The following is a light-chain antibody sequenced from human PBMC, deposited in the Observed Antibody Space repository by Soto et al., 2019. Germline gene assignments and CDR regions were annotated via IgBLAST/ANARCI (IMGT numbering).Light chain of an antibody. CDR2: SNN. CDR1: SSNIGSNS. V-gene: IGLV1-44*01. CDR3: AAWDDSLNGRWV. J-gene: IGLJ3*02. Sequence: QSVLTQPPSASGTPGQRVTISCSESSSNIGSNSVNWYQQLPGTAPKLLIYSNNQRPSGVPDRFSGSRSGTSASLAISGLQSEDEADYYCAAWDDSLNGRWVFGGGTKVTVL.